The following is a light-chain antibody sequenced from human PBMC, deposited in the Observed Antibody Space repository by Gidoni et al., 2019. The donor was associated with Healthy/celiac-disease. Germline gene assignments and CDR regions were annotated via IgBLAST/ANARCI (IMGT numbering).Light chain of an antibody. J-gene: IGKJ2*01. CDR1: QSVSSN. Sequence: EIVMTQSPATLSVSPGERATLSCRASQSVSSNLARYQQKPGQAPRLLIYGASTRATGIPARFSGSGSGTEFTLTISSLQSEDFAVYYCQQYNTWPPPFGQGTKLEIK. CDR3: QQYNTWPPP. V-gene: IGKV3-15*01. CDR2: GAS.